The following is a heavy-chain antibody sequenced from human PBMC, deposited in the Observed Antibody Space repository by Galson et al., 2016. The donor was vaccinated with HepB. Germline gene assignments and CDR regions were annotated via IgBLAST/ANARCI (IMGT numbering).Heavy chain of an antibody. D-gene: IGHD3-10*01. CDR3: ASEFYYSGSGRYNPPSYAMDV. CDR2: IDPSDSYS. CDR1: GYSFTSYW. J-gene: IGHJ6*02. V-gene: IGHV5-10-1*01. Sequence: QSGAEVKKPGESLRISCKGSGYSFTSYWISWVRQMPGKGLEWMGRIDPSDSYSDYSPSFQGHVTISADKSIRTAYLQWSSMNASDTAMYYCASEFYYSGSGRYNPPSYAMDVWGQGTTVTVAS.